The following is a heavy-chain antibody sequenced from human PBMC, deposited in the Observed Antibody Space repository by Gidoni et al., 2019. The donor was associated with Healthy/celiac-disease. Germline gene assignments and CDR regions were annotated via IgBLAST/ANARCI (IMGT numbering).Heavy chain of an antibody. CDR3: EGIVATTGSYYYYMDV. D-gene: IGHD5-12*01. CDR2: ISYDGSNK. J-gene: IGHJ6*03. CDR1: GFTFRGYA. Sequence: QVQLVESGGGVVQPGRSLRLSCAASGFTFRGYAMHWVRQAPGKGLEWVAVISYDGSNKYYADSVKGRFTISRDNSKNTLYLQMNSLRAEDTAVYYCEGIVATTGSYYYYMDVWGKGTTVTVSS. V-gene: IGHV3-30-3*01.